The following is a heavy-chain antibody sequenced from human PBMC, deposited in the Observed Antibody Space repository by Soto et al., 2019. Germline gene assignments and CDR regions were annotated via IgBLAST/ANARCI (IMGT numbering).Heavy chain of an antibody. CDR2: ISSSGSTI. CDR3: AREEYQRGDYYGMDV. Sequence: GGSLRLSCAASGFTFSSYSMHWVRQAPGKGLEWVSYISSSGSTIYYADSVKGRFTISRDNAKNSLYLQMNSLRAEDTAVYYCAREEYQRGDYYGMDVWGQGTTVTVSS. V-gene: IGHV3-48*04. J-gene: IGHJ6*02. D-gene: IGHD2-2*01. CDR1: GFTFSSYS.